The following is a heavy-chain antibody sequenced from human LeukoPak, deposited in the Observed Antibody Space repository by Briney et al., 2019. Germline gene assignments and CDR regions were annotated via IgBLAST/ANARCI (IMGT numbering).Heavy chain of an antibody. CDR1: GGSISSYY. D-gene: IGHD3-10*01. CDR3: ARDLGGNHGMDV. V-gene: IGHV4-59*01. J-gene: IGHJ6*02. Sequence: PSETLSHTCTVSGGSISSYYWSWIRQPPGKGLEWIGYIYYSGSTNYNPSLKNRVTISVDTSKNQFSLKLSSVTAADTAVYYCARDLGGNHGMDVWGQGTTVTVSS. CDR2: IYYSGST.